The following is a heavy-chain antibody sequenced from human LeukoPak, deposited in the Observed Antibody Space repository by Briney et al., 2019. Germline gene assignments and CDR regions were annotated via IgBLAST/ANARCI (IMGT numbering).Heavy chain of an antibody. D-gene: IGHD1-26*01. Sequence: ASVKVSCKASGGTFSSYAISWVRQAPGQGLEWMGRIIPILGIANYAQKFQGRVTITADKSTSTAYMELSSLRSEDTAVYFCAKDEGGIYYNYWGQGTLVTVSS. V-gene: IGHV1-69*04. CDR2: IIPILGIA. CDR3: AKDEGGIYYNY. CDR1: GGTFSSYA. J-gene: IGHJ4*02.